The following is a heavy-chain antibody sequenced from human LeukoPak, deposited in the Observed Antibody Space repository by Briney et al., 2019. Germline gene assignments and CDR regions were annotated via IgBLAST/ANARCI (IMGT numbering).Heavy chain of an antibody. CDR3: AREAREQQRLPRTLGYYYYYYGMDV. V-gene: IGHV4-34*01. D-gene: IGHD6-25*01. CDR2: INHSGST. Sequence: PSETLSLTCAVYGGSFSGYYWSWIRQPPGKGLEWIGEINHSGSTNYNPSLKSRVTISVDTSKNQFSLKLSSVTAADTAVYYCAREAREQQRLPRTLGYYYYYYGMDVWGQGTTVTVSS. J-gene: IGHJ6*02. CDR1: GGSFSGYY.